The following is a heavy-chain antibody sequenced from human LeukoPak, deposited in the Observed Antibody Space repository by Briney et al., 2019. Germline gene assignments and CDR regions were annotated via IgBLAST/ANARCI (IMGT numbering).Heavy chain of an antibody. CDR2: INPNNGGT. D-gene: IGHD2-8*01. CDR1: GYRFIDYF. J-gene: IGHJ5*02. V-gene: IGHV1-2*02. Sequence: ASVRVSCKASGYRFIDYFIHWVRQAPGHGLEWMGWINPNNGGTKYAQKFQGRVTMSRDTSISTAYIELTSLTYDDTATYFCARDKAIYNGAWKQTNWFDPWGQGTQVTVSS. CDR3: ARDKAIYNGAWKQTNWFDP.